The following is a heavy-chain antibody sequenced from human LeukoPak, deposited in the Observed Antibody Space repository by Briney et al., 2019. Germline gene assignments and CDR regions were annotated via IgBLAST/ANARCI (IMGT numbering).Heavy chain of an antibody. CDR2: INHSGST. CDR1: GGSFSGYY. V-gene: IGHV4-34*01. J-gene: IGHJ4*02. Sequence: PSETLSLTCAVYGGSFSGYYWRWIRHPPGKGVEWIGEINHSGSTNYNPSLKSRLTISLDTSKNQFSLKLSSVTAADTAVYYCARGGSSSWSFPGYWGQGTLVTVSS. D-gene: IGHD6-13*01. CDR3: ARGGSSSWSFPGY.